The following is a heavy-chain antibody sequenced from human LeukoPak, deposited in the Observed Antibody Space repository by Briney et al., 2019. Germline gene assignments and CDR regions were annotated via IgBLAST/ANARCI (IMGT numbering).Heavy chain of an antibody. CDR3: ARDDCGDTCYPGGY. Sequence: ASVKVSCKASGYIFTKYFLHWVRQAPGQRPEWMGWIKAGNGDTKYSHNFQDRLTITRDTSASTVYMELSSLTSEDTALYYCARDDCGDTCYPGGYWGQGTLVTVSS. J-gene: IGHJ4*02. CDR1: GYIFTKYF. V-gene: IGHV1-3*01. D-gene: IGHD2-21*01. CDR2: IKAGNGDT.